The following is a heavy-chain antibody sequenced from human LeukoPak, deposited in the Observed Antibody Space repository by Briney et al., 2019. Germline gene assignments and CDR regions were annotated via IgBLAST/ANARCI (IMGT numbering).Heavy chain of an antibody. CDR2: IIPIFGTA. Sequence: SVKVSCKASGGTFSSYAISWVRQAPGQGLEWMGGIIPIFGTANHAQKFQGRVTITADESTSTAYMELSSLRSEDTAVYYCVRDGYCSGGSCYFDAFDIWGQGTMVTVSS. CDR1: GGTFSSYA. J-gene: IGHJ3*02. CDR3: VRDGYCSGGSCYFDAFDI. V-gene: IGHV1-69*13. D-gene: IGHD2-15*01.